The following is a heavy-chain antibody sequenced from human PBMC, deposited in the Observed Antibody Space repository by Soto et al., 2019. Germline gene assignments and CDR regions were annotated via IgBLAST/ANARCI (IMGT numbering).Heavy chain of an antibody. V-gene: IGHV4-31*03. Sequence: QVQLQESGPGLVKPSQTLSLTCTVSGGSITSGGYYWSWIRQHPGKGLEWIGYIYYSGNTYYNPSLKSRVTISIDTSKNQFSLKLSSVTASDTAVYYCARLPTVTTNYYFDYWGQGTLVTVSS. CDR3: ARLPTVTTNYYFDY. D-gene: IGHD4-17*01. J-gene: IGHJ4*02. CDR1: GGSITSGGYY. CDR2: IYYSGNT.